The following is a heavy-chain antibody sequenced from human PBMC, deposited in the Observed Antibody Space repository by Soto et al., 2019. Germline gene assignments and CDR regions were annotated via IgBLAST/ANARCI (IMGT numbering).Heavy chain of an antibody. D-gene: IGHD1-26*01. CDR3: ARLEVGAEYYFDY. Sequence: QVQLVQSGAEVKKPGSSVKVSCKASGGTFSSYTISWVRQAPGQGLEWMGRIIPILGIANYAQKFQGRVTITADKSTSTAYTELSSLRSEDTAVYYCARLEVGAEYYFDYWGQGTLVTVSS. CDR2: IIPILGIA. V-gene: IGHV1-69*02. CDR1: GGTFSSYT. J-gene: IGHJ4*02.